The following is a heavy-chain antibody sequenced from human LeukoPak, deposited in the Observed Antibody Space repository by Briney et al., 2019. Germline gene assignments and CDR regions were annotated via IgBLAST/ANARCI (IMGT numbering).Heavy chain of an antibody. Sequence: ASVKVSCKASGYTFSDYGVTWVRQAPGPDLEWMGWISVSSGTTTYAEDFQGRLTISTDSSTGTAYMEIRSLRPDDTAVYFCTRDVSRGYMDLWGQGSLVTVAS. CDR3: TRDVSRGYMDL. J-gene: IGHJ4*02. V-gene: IGHV1-18*01. CDR2: ISVSSGTT. D-gene: IGHD6-25*01. CDR1: GYTFSDYG.